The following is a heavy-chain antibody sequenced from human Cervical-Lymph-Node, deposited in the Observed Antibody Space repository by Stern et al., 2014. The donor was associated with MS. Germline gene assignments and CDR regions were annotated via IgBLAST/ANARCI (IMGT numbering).Heavy chain of an antibody. CDR1: GYTFTSYY. Sequence: VQLVQSGAEVKKPGASVKVSCKASGYTFTSYYMHWVRQAPRQGLEWMGIINPSGGSTSYAQKFQGRVTMTRDTSTSTVYMELSSLRSEDTAVYYCARLGYCSGGSCHLTSTFDYLGQGTLVTVSS. V-gene: IGHV1-46*03. CDR2: INPSGGST. J-gene: IGHJ4*02. D-gene: IGHD2-15*01. CDR3: ARLGYCSGGSCHLTSTFDY.